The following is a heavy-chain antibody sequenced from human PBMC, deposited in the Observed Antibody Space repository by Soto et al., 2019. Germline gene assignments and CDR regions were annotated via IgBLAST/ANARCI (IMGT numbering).Heavy chain of an antibody. CDR1: GGSVTSYY. CDR3: ARWTFYSRYAAYRYGLDV. Sequence: SETLSLTCTVSGGSVTSYYWSWIRQRPGKGMEWIAYIYYTGSTNYNPSLKSRVTVSVYMSKNQFSLTLTSGTAAYTAVYYCARWTFYSRYAAYRYGLDVSARGSSVPV. D-gene: IGHD2-15*01. CDR2: IYYTGST. J-gene: IGHJ6*02. V-gene: IGHV4-59*02.